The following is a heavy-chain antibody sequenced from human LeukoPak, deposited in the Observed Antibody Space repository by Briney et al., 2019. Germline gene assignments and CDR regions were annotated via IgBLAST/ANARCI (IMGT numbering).Heavy chain of an antibody. CDR2: MYYSGSI. Sequence: PSETLSLTCAVYGGSFNGYYWSWIRQPPGKGLEWIGSMYYSGSIYYNLSLKSRVIISVDTSKNQFSLKLSSVTAADTAVYYCARDRSSTWYPGYFQHWGQGTLVTVSS. J-gene: IGHJ1*01. CDR1: GGSFNGYY. V-gene: IGHV4-34*11. D-gene: IGHD6-13*01. CDR3: ARDRSSTWYPGYFQH.